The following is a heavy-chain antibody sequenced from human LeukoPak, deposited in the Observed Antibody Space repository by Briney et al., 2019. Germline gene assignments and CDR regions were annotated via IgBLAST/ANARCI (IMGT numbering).Heavy chain of an antibody. CDR1: GFTFSSYE. D-gene: IGHD6-13*01. CDR2: ISSGGRTT. Sequence: PGGSLRLSCAASGFTFSSYEMNWVRQAPGKGLDWVSYISSGGRTTYYADSVKGRFTISRDNAKNSLYLQMNSLRAEDTAVYYCAREIGSAARGRWGQGTLVTVSS. V-gene: IGHV3-48*03. CDR3: AREIGSAARGR. J-gene: IGHJ4*02.